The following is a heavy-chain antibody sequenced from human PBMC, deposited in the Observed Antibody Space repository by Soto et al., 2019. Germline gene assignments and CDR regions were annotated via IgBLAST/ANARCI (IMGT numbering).Heavy chain of an antibody. Sequence: PSETLSLTCTVSGGSISSGGYYWSWIRQHPGKGLEWIGYIYYSGSTYYNPSLKSRVTISVDTSKNQFSLKLSSVTAADTAVYYCARDNSGSYGDDAFDYWGHGTLVTVSS. J-gene: IGHJ4*01. CDR1: GGSISSGGYY. V-gene: IGHV4-31*03. D-gene: IGHD1-26*01. CDR2: IYYSGST. CDR3: ARDNSGSYGDDAFDY.